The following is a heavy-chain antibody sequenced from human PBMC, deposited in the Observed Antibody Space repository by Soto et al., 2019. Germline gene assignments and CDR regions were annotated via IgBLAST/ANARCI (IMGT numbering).Heavy chain of an antibody. CDR1: GFTFSSYW. CDR2: INGDGSST. J-gene: IGHJ6*02. CDR3: ARGLRNYYAMDV. Sequence: EVQLVESGGGLVQPGGSLRLSCAASGFTFSSYWMHWVRQAPGKGLVWVSRINGDGSSTFYADSVRGRFTVSRDNARDTLFLQINSLSAEDTAVYFCARGLRNYYAMDVWGQGTTVTVSS. V-gene: IGHV3-74*01.